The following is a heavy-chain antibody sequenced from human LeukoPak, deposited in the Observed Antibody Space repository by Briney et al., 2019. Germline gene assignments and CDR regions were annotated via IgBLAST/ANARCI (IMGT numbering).Heavy chain of an antibody. Sequence: GGSLRLSCAASGFTFSSYSMNWVRQAPGKGLEWVSYISSSSSTIYYADSVKGRFTISRDNAKNSLYLQISSLKAEDTAVYYCARGGGYQLLIWGQGTLVTVSS. CDR1: GFTFSSYS. J-gene: IGHJ4*01. V-gene: IGHV3-48*01. D-gene: IGHD2-21*01. CDR3: ARGGGYQLLI. CDR2: ISSSSSTI.